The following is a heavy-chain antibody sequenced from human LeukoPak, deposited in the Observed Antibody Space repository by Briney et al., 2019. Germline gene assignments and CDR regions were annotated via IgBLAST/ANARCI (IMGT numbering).Heavy chain of an antibody. CDR1: GGSISSSSYY. CDR3: AKDGVGATTEIDY. CDR2: IYYSGST. V-gene: IGHV4-39*07. J-gene: IGHJ4*02. Sequence: PSETLSLTCTVSGGSISSSSYYWGWIRQPPGKGLEWIGSIYYSGSTYYNSSLKSRVTISVDTSKNQFSLKLSSVTAADTAVYYCAKDGVGATTEIDYWGQGTLVTVSS. D-gene: IGHD1-26*01.